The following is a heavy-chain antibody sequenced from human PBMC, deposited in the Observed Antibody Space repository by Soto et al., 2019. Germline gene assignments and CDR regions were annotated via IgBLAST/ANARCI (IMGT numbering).Heavy chain of an antibody. J-gene: IGHJ4*02. V-gene: IGHV1-46*03. Sequence: ASVKVSCKASGYTFTSYYMHWVRQAPGQGLEWMGIINPSGGSTSYAQKFQGRVTMTRDTSTSTVYMELSSLRSEDTAVYYCARDLFSVGSSWHAFDYWGQGTLVTVSS. CDR1: GYTFTSYY. CDR3: ARDLFSVGSSWHAFDY. D-gene: IGHD6-13*01. CDR2: INPSGGST.